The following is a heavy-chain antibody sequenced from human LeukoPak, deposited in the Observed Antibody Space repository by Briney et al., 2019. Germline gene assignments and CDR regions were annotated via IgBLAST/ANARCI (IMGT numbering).Heavy chain of an antibody. CDR1: GGTFSSYT. J-gene: IGHJ4*02. V-gene: IGHV1-69*02. CDR3: AFRARIVVVVAATDY. Sequence: SVKVSCKASGGTFSSYTNSWVRQAPGQGLEWMGRIIPILGIANYAQKFQGRVTITADKSTSTAYMELSSLRSEDTAVYYCAFRARIVVVVAATDYWGQGTLVTVSS. CDR2: IIPILGIA. D-gene: IGHD2-15*01.